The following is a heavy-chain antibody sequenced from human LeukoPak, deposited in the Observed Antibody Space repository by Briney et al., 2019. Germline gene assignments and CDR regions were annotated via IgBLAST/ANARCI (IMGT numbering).Heavy chain of an antibody. V-gene: IGHV3-23*01. CDR3: AKDLWVMTTVKFDY. D-gene: IGHD4-17*01. CDR1: GFTFSSYA. CDR2: ISGSGGST. Sequence: PGGSLRLSSAASGFTFSSYAMSWVRQAPGKGLEWVSAISGSGGSTYYADSVKGRFTISRDNSKNTLYLQMNSLRAEDTAVYYCAKDLWVMTTVKFDYWGQGTLVTVSS. J-gene: IGHJ4*02.